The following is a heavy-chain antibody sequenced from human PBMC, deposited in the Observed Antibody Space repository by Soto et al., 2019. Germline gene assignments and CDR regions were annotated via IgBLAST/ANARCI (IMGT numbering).Heavy chain of an antibody. V-gene: IGHV4-34*01. D-gene: IGHD3-22*01. CDR1: GGSFSGYY. CDR3: ARVTPLGYRYYYDSSGYRFDY. CDR2: INHSGST. J-gene: IGHJ4*02. Sequence: PSETLSLTCAVYGGSFSGYYWSWIRQPPGEGLEWIGEINHSGSTNYNPSLKSRVTISVDTSKNQFSLKLSSVTAADTAVYYCARVTPLGYRYYYDSSGYRFDYWGQGTLVTVS.